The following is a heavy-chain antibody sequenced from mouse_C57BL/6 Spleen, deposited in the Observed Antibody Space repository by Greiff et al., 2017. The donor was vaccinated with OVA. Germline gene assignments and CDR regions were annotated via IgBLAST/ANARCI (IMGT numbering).Heavy chain of an antibody. Sequence: VQLQQSGAELARPGASVKLSCKASGYTFTSYGISWVKQRTGQGLEWIGEIYPRSGNTYYNEKFKGKATLTADKSSSTAYMELRSLTSEDSAVYFCARTGDSSGYPDYWGQGTTLTVSS. CDR3: ARTGDSSGYPDY. V-gene: IGHV1-81*01. J-gene: IGHJ2*01. CDR2: IYPRSGNT. CDR1: GYTFTSYG. D-gene: IGHD3-2*02.